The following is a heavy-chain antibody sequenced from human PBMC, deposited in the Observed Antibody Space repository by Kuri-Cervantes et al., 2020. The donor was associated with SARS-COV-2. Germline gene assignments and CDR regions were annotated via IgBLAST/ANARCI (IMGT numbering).Heavy chain of an antibody. CDR2: IYYSGST. V-gene: IGHV4-59*01. CDR1: GGSISSYY. D-gene: IGHD3-10*01. Sequence: ESLKISCTASGGSISSYYWSWIRQPPGKGLGWIGYIYYSGSTNYNPSLKSRVTISVDTSKNQFSLKLSSVTAADTAVYYCARDERAGVVDWGQGTLVTVSS. CDR3: ARDERAGVVD. J-gene: IGHJ4*02.